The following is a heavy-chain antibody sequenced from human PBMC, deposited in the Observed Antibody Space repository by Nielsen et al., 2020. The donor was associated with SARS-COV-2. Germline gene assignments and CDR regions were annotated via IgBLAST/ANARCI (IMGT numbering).Heavy chain of an antibody. D-gene: IGHD3-3*01. J-gene: IGHJ6*03. Sequence: SETLSLTCTVSGGSTSSGGYYWSWIRQHPGKGLEWIGYIYYSGSTYYNPSLKSRVTISVDTSKNQFSLKLSSVTAADTAVYYCARGEVEGYDFWSGYQTPYYMDVWGKGTTVTVSS. CDR3: ARGEVEGYDFWSGYQTPYYMDV. V-gene: IGHV4-31*03. CDR1: GGSTSSGGYY. CDR2: IYYSGST.